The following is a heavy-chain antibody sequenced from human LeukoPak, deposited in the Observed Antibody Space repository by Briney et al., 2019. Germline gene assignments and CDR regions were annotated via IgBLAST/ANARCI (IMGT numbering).Heavy chain of an antibody. Sequence: GGSLRLSCAASGFSFGNYAMSWVRQAPGRGLEWVSTVTNSGDTTYYADSVKGRLTISRDNSKDTLYLQMNSLRAEDTAVYYCGNTYVGPKGYWGQGTLVTVSS. D-gene: IGHD2-21*01. CDR1: GFSFGNYA. V-gene: IGHV3-23*01. J-gene: IGHJ4*02. CDR2: VTNSGDTT. CDR3: GNTYVGPKGY.